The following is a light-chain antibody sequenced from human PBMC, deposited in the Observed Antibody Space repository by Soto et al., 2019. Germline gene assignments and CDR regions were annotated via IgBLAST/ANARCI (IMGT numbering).Light chain of an antibody. J-gene: IGLJ2*01. CDR2: GNS. CDR1: TSNIGAGYD. V-gene: IGLV1-40*01. Sequence: QSVLTQPPSVSGAPGHRVTISCTGSTSNIGAGYDVYWYQQLPGTAPKLLIYGNSNRPSGVPERFSGSKSGTSASLAITGLQAEDEADYYCQSYASSLSGAVFGGGTKVTVL. CDR3: QSYASSLSGAV.